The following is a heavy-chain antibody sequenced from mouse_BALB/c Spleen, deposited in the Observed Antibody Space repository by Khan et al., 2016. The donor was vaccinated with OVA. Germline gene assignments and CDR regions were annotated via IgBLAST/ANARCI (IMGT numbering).Heavy chain of an antibody. J-gene: IGHJ3*01. D-gene: IGHD1-2*01. Sequence: QVQLQQSGPELVRPGVSVKISCKGSGYTFTDYAMHWVKQSHAKSLEWIGVISNYNGNTNYNQKFKGKATMTVDKSSSTAYMELARLTSEDSASDYCARSATLSNSWFAYWGQGTLVTVSA. CDR1: GYTFTDYA. CDR2: ISNYNGNT. CDR3: ARSATLSNSWFAY. V-gene: IGHV1S137*01.